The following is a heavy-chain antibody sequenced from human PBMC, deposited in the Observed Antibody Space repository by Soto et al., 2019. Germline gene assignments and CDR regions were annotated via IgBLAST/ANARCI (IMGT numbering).Heavy chain of an antibody. Sequence: GESLNISCKGSGYSFASYWITWVRQKPGKGLEWMGRIDPSDSQTYYSPSFRGHVTISVTKSITTVFLQWSSLRASDTAMYYCARQIYDSDTGPNFQYYFDSWGQGTPVTSPQ. CDR1: GYSFASYW. V-gene: IGHV5-10-1*01. D-gene: IGHD3-22*01. CDR3: ARQIYDSDTGPNFQYYFDS. J-gene: IGHJ4*02. CDR2: IDPSDSQT.